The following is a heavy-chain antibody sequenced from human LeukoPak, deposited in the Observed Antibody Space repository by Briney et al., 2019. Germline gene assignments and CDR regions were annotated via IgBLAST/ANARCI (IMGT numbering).Heavy chain of an antibody. Sequence: ASVKVSCKASGYTFTDYYMHWVRQAPGQGLEWMGWINPNSGGTNYAQKFQGRVTMTRDTSISTAYMELSRLRSDDTAVYFCARDRYTYGFSFDYWGQGTLVTVSS. V-gene: IGHV1-2*02. J-gene: IGHJ4*02. D-gene: IGHD5-18*01. CDR3: ARDRYTYGFSFDY. CDR1: GYTFTDYY. CDR2: INPNSGGT.